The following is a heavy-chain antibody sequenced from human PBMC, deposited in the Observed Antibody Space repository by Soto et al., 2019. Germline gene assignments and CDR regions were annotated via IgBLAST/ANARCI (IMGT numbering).Heavy chain of an antibody. J-gene: IGHJ5*02. V-gene: IGHV3-11*05. D-gene: IGHD1-26*01. Sequence: QVQLVESGGGLVKPGGSLRLSCAASGFTFSDYYMSWIRQAPGKGLEWVSYISSSTIYTNYADSVKGRFTISRDNAENSLYLQINSLRAEDTAVYYCARVGATYWFDPWGQGTLVTVSS. CDR2: ISSSTIYT. CDR1: GFTFSDYY. CDR3: ARVGATYWFDP.